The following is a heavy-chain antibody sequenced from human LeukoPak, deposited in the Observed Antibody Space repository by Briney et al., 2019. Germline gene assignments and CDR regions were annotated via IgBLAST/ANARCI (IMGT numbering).Heavy chain of an antibody. V-gene: IGHV3-23*01. D-gene: IGHD2-21*02. CDR3: ARSPPSYCGGDCSEQHFQH. CDR1: GFTFSSYA. CDR2: VSGSGGST. Sequence: AGGSLRLSCAASGFTFSSYAMSWVRQAPGKGLEWVSAVSGSGGSTYYADSVKGRFTISRDNSRNTLYLQMNSLRAEDTAVYYCARSPPSYCGGDCSEQHFQHWGQGTLVTVSS. J-gene: IGHJ1*01.